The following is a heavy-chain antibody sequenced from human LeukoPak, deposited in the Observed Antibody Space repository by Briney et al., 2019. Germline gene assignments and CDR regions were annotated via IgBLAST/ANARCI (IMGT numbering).Heavy chain of an antibody. D-gene: IGHD3-10*01. CDR2: ISGEDTNT. CDR3: ARGFGELLVEYYFDY. V-gene: IGHV3-23*01. Sequence: GGSLRLSCAASGFPFSNYAMSWVRQAPGKGLEWVSVISGEDTNTYYADSVKGRFTISRDNSKNTLYLQMNSLRAEDTAVYYCARGFGELLVEYYFDYWGQGTLVTVSS. CDR1: GFPFSNYA. J-gene: IGHJ4*02.